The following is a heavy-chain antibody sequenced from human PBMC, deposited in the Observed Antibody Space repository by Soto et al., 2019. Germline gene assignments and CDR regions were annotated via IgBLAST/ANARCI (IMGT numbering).Heavy chain of an antibody. CDR2: IIPILGIA. J-gene: IGHJ4*02. CDR1: GGTFSSYT. D-gene: IGHD4-17*01. Sequence: QVQLVQSGADVKKPGSSVKVSCKASGGTFSSYTISWLRQAPRQGLECMGRIIPILGIAHYAQKCQGRVTITSDKSTCTAYMDLSSMRSEATAVYYCARGYGDTFDYWFQGTLVTVS. CDR3: ARGYGDTFDY. V-gene: IGHV1-69*02.